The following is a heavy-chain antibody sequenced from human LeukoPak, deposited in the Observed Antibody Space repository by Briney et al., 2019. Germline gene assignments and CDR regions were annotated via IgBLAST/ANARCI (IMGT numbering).Heavy chain of an antibody. J-gene: IGHJ4*02. CDR1: GGSISSYY. V-gene: IGHV4-59*01. CDR2: IYYSGST. CDR3: ARVELLGSSGWPFDY. Sequence: SETLSLTCTASGGSISSYYWSWIRQPPGKGLEWIGYIYYSGSTNYNPSLKSRVTISVDTSKNQFSLKLSSVTAADTAVYYCARVELLGSSGWPFDYWGQGTLVTVSS. D-gene: IGHD6-19*01.